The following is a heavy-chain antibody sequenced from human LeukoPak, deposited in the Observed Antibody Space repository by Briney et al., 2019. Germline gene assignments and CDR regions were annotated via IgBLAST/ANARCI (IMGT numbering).Heavy chain of an antibody. CDR1: GFTFSSYS. Sequence: GGSLRLSCAASGFTFSSYSMNWVRQAPGKGLEWVSSISSSSSYIYYADSVKGRFTISRDNSKNTLYLQMNSLRAEDTAVYYCAKDAAYDSSGLNWFDAWGQGTLVTVSS. CDR2: ISSSSSYI. D-gene: IGHD3-22*01. V-gene: IGHV3-21*04. CDR3: AKDAAYDSSGLNWFDA. J-gene: IGHJ5*02.